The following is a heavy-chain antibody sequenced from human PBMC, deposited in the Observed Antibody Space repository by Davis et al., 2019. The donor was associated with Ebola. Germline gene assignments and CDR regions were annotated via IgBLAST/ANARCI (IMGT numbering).Heavy chain of an antibody. Sequence: ASVKVSCKASGYTFTGYYMHWVRQAPGQGLEWMGWINPTSGGTNYAQKFQGWVTMTRDTCISTAYMELNRLRSDDTAVYYCARETNSYGSGSLTAFDIWDQGTMVTVSS. D-gene: IGHD3-10*01. CDR3: ARETNSYGSGSLTAFDI. CDR1: GYTFTGYY. V-gene: IGHV1-2*04. J-gene: IGHJ3*02. CDR2: INPTSGGT.